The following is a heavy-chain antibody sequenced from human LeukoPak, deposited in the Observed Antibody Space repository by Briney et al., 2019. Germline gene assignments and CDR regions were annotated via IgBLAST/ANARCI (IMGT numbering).Heavy chain of an antibody. D-gene: IGHD3-10*01. J-gene: IGHJ4*02. Sequence: SETLSLTCIVSGGSISSSIYYWAWVRQPPGKGLEWIGTVFYNGATQYSPSLRSRVTISIDTSTNQFSLKLTSVTAADTAVYYCARGRPPRYYGSGRVFDYWGQGTLVTVSS. CDR1: GGSISSSIYY. CDR3: ARGRPPRYYGSGRVFDY. V-gene: IGHV4-39*07. CDR2: VFYNGAT.